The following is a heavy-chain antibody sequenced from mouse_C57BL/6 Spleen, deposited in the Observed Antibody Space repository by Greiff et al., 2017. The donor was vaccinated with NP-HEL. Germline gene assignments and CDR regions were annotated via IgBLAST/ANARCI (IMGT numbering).Heavy chain of an antibody. CDR1: GFTFSSYA. Sequence: EVMLVESGEGLVKPGGSLKLSCAASGFTFSSYAMSWVRQTPEKRLEWVAYISSGGDYIYYADTVKGRFTISRDNARNTLYLQMSSLKSEDTAMYYCTRDRHGSSPSYFDYWGQGTTLTVSS. D-gene: IGHD1-1*01. V-gene: IGHV5-9-1*02. J-gene: IGHJ2*01. CDR3: TRDRHGSSPSYFDY. CDR2: ISSGGDYI.